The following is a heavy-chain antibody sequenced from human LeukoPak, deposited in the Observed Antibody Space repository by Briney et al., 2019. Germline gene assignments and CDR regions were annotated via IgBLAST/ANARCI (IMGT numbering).Heavy chain of an antibody. Sequence: PSETLSLTCTVSGGSTSSSSYYWGWIRQPPGKGLEWIGSIYYSGSTYYNPSLKSRVTISVDRSKNQFSLKLSSVTAADTAVYYCARVPWESGYYFDYWGQGTLVTVSS. D-gene: IGHD1-26*01. V-gene: IGHV4-39*07. CDR3: ARVPWESGYYFDY. J-gene: IGHJ4*02. CDR1: GGSTSSSSYY. CDR2: IYYSGST.